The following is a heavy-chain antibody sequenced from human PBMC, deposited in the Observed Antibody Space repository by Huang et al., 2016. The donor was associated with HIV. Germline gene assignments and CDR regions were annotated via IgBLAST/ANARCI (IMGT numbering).Heavy chain of an antibody. CDR1: GFSFANYA. V-gene: IGHV3-30-3*01. Sequence: QVQLVESGGGVVQPGRSLRLSCAASGFSFANYAMHWVRQAPGKGLEWVTVISNDGSSRYYADAVKGRFTISRDNFKNALYLQMNRLRGDDTAVYYCTREYTVAGAFDLWGQGTMVTVSS. J-gene: IGHJ3*01. CDR2: ISNDGSSR. D-gene: IGHD5-12*01. CDR3: TREYTVAGAFDL.